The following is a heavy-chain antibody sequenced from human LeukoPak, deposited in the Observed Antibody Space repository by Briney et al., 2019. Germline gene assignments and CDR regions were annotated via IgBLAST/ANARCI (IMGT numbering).Heavy chain of an antibody. V-gene: IGHV1-8*01. CDR1: GYTFTDYD. CDR3: ARGPAAAET. Sequence: ASVKVSCKASGYTFTDYDINWVRRTGQGLEWIGWMSPKSGNTGYAQRFQGRVTMTRDTSISTAYMELSSLRSEDTAVYYCARGPAAAETWGQGTLVTGSS. D-gene: IGHD6-13*01. CDR2: MSPKSGNT. J-gene: IGHJ5*02.